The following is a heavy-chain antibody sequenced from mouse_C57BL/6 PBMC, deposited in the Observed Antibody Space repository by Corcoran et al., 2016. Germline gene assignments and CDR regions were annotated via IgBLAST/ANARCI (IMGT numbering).Heavy chain of an antibody. CDR1: GYTFTTYG. CDR3: ARRGYGSSAWFAY. D-gene: IGHD1-1*01. V-gene: IGHV9-3*01. J-gene: IGHJ3*01. Sequence: QIQLVQSGPELKKPGETVKISCKASGYTFTTYGMSWVKQAPGKGLKWMGWINTYSGVPTYADDFKGRFAFSLETSASTAYLQINNLKNEDTATYFCARRGYGSSAWFAYWGQGTLVTVSA. CDR2: INTYSGVP.